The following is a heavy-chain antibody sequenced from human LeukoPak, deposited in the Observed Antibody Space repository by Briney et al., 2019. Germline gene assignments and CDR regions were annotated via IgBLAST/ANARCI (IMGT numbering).Heavy chain of an antibody. CDR1: GFTFSSYA. V-gene: IGHV3-23*01. CDR2: ISGSGGST. CDR3: AKSRLRQPAVGY. Sequence: QTGGSLRLSCAASGFTFSSYAMSWVRQAPGKGLEWVSAISGSGGSTYYADSVKGRFTISRDNSKNTLYLQMNSLRAEDTAVYYCAKSRLRQPAVGYWGQGTLVTVSS. J-gene: IGHJ4*02. D-gene: IGHD4-17*01.